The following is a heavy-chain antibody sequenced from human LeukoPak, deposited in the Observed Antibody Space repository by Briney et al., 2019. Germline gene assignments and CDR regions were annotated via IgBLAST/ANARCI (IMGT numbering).Heavy chain of an antibody. D-gene: IGHD2-2*01. Sequence: PGGSLRLSCGASGFTFNISAINWVRRAPGKGLEWVSSISASGSGTFYADSVKGRFAISRDNSRNMVFLLMNTLRAEDTAIYYCAKVTTDCSSTSCFLPYAFDFWGQGTMVAVSS. J-gene: IGHJ3*01. CDR2: ISASGSGT. CDR3: AKVTTDCSSTSCFLPYAFDF. CDR1: GFTFNISA. V-gene: IGHV3-23*01.